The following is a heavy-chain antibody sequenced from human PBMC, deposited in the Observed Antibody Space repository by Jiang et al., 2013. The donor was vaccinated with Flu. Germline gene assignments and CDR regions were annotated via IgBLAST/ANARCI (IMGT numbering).Heavy chain of an antibody. Sequence: LLESGGGLVQPGGSLRLSCAASGFTFSSYALSWVRQAPGKGLEWVSAITGSGDNTFYADSVKGRFTISRDNSKNTLYLQMNSLRAEDTAVYYCAKGPVGYCSSTSCHAYDPWGQGTLVTVSS. CDR1: GFTFSSYA. V-gene: IGHV3-23*01. J-gene: IGHJ5*02. D-gene: IGHD2-2*01. CDR2: ITGSGDNT. CDR3: AKGPVGYCSSTSCHAYDP.